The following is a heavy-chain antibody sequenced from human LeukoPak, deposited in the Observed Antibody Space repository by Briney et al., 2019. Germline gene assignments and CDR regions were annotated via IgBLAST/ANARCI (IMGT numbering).Heavy chain of an antibody. J-gene: IGHJ1*01. Sequence: PGGSLRLSCEASGFTFSRYWMHWVRQAPGKGLVLVSRIKSDGKTNYADSVKGRFTISRDNAKNTVSLQMDSLRAEDTGVYYCARAPSEVGGYYPEYFRHWGQGTLVTVSS. V-gene: IGHV3-74*01. D-gene: IGHD3-22*01. CDR1: GFTFSRYW. CDR2: IKSDGKT. CDR3: ARAPSEVGGYYPEYFRH.